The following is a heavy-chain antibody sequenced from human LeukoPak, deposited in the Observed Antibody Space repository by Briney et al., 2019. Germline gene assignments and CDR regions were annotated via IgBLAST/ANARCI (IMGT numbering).Heavy chain of an antibody. Sequence: ASVKVSCKASGYTFTSYGISWVRQAPGQGLEWMGWISAYNGNTNYAQKLQGRVTMTTDTSASTAYMELRSLRSDDTAVYYCARAPYYDFWSGYYGYYYMDVWGKGTTVTVSS. CDR1: GYTFTSYG. CDR2: ISAYNGNT. CDR3: ARAPYYDFWSGYYGYYYMDV. J-gene: IGHJ6*03. V-gene: IGHV1-18*01. D-gene: IGHD3-3*01.